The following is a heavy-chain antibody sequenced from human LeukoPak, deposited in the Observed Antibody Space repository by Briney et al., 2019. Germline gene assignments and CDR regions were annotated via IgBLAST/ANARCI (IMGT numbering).Heavy chain of an antibody. CDR1: GFTLSSYW. CDR3: AKDRSGYYDN. D-gene: IGHD3-10*01. V-gene: IGHV3-23*01. Sequence: GGSLRLSCAASGFTLSSYWMSWVRQAPGKGLEWVSAISGSGGSTYYADSVKGRFTISRDNSKNTLYLQMNSLRAEDTAVYYCAKDRSGYYDNWGQGTLVTVSS. J-gene: IGHJ4*02. CDR2: ISGSGGST.